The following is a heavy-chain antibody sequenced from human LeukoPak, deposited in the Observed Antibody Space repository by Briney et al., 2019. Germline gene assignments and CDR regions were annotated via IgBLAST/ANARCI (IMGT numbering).Heavy chain of an antibody. CDR3: ARSGTSGYYYYMDV. V-gene: IGHV1-8*01. CDR2: MNPNSGNT. J-gene: IGHJ6*03. Sequence: ASVKVSCKASGYTFTSYDINWVRQATGQGLEWMGWMNPNSGNTGYAQKFQGRVTMTRNTSISTAYMELSSLRSDDTAVYYCARSGTSGYYYYMDVWGKGTTVTISS. CDR1: GYTFTSYD.